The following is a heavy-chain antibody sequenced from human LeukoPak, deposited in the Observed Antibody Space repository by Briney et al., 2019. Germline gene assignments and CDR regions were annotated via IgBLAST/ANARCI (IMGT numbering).Heavy chain of an antibody. Sequence: QSGGSLRLSCAASGFTFSSYGMHWVRQAPGKGLEWVAVIWYDGSNKYYADSVKGRFAISRDNSKNTLYLQMNSLRAEDTAVYYCARDKISAAGGVVSYYYYGMDVWGQGTTVTVSS. CDR2: IWYDGSNK. J-gene: IGHJ6*02. D-gene: IGHD6-13*01. CDR1: GFTFSSYG. CDR3: ARDKISAAGGVVSYYYYGMDV. V-gene: IGHV3-33*01.